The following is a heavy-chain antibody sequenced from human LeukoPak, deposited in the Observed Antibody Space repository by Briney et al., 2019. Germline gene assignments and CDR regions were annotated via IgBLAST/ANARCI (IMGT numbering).Heavy chain of an antibody. J-gene: IGHJ4*02. D-gene: IGHD6-13*01. V-gene: IGHV5-51*01. Sequence: GESLKISCKGSGYSFTSYWIGWVRQMPGKGLEWMGIIYPGDSDTRYSPSFQGQVTISADKSISTAYLQWSSLKASDTAMYYCARPYSSRWYRGGYYFDYWGQGTLVTVSS. CDR2: IYPGDSDT. CDR1: GYSFTSYW. CDR3: ARPYSSRWYRGGYYFDY.